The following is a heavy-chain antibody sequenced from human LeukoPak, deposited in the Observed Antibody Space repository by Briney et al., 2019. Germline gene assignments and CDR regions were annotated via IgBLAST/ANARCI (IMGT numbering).Heavy chain of an antibody. CDR1: GGSISSGDYY. Sequence: SETLSLTCTVSGGSISSGDYYWSWIRQPPGKGLEWIGYIYYSGSTYYNPSLKSRVTISVDTSKNQFSLKLSSVTAADTAVYFCARADITMVRAWGQGTLVTVSS. D-gene: IGHD3-10*01. CDR2: IYYSGST. CDR3: ARADITMVRA. V-gene: IGHV4-30-4*01. J-gene: IGHJ5*02.